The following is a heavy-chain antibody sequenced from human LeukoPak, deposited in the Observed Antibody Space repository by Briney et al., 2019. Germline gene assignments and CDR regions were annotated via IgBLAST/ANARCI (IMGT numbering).Heavy chain of an antibody. Sequence: PGGSLRLSCAASEFVLNDYYMSWVRQAPGKGLEWVSYISDSGTTIYYADSVKGRFTISRDNAKNSLYLQMNSLRAEDTAVYYCARDMEGEYGSGTFYDLWGQGNMVTVSS. CDR2: ISDSGTTI. CDR1: EFVLNDYY. D-gene: IGHD3-10*01. J-gene: IGHJ5*02. V-gene: IGHV3-11*01. CDR3: ARDMEGEYGSGTFYDL.